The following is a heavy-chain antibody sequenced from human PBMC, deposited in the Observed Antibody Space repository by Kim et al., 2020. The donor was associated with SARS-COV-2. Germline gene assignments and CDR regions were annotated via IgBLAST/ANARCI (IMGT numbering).Heavy chain of an antibody. J-gene: IGHJ6*02. V-gene: IGHV1-3*01. D-gene: IGHD3-10*01. CDR3: ARDPDYYGSGSYYAYYYYGMDV. Sequence: ASVKVSCKASGYTFTSYAMHWVRQAPGQRLEWMGWINAGNGNTKYSQKFQGRVTITRDTSASTAYMELSSLRSEDTAVYYCARDPDYYGSGSYYAYYYYGMDVWGQGTTVTVSS. CDR2: INAGNGNT. CDR1: GYTFTSYA.